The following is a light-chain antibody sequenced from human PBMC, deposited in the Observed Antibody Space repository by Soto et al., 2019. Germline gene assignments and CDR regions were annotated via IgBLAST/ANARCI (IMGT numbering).Light chain of an antibody. CDR1: QGISTG. CDR2: TAS. V-gene: IGKV1-9*01. Sequence: DIQLTQSPSFLSASVGDRVTLSCRASQGISTGLAWYQVQPGKAPKLLLHTASTCQRGVPSRFSGSGAGTEFALRRHSLQSEDFAAHYCQQRRSYPITFRRGPRLETK. J-gene: IGKJ5*01. CDR3: QQRRSYPIT.